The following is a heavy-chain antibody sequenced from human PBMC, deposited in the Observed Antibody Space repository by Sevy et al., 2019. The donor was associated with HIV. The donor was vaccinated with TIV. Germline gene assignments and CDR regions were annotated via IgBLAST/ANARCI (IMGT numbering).Heavy chain of an antibody. V-gene: IGHV3-53*01. CDR1: GFTVSSNY. CDR3: ARDRSGFGCFDS. J-gene: IGHJ4*02. Sequence: GGSLRLSCAASGFTVSSNYMSWVRQAPGKGLEWVSVIFSGGATYYADSVKGRFTISRDTSKNTLYLQMNGLRAEDTAVYFCARDRSGFGCFDSWGQGTLVTVSS. D-gene: IGHD6-25*01. CDR2: IFSGGAT.